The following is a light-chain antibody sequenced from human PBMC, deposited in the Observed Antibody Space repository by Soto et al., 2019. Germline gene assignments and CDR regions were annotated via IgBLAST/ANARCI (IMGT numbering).Light chain of an antibody. J-gene: IGKJ5*01. CDR1: ESLLHSDGKTY. CDR2: ELS. Sequence: EILLPTTPSSLSVAPGTPASLSCKSRESLLHSDGKTYLYGYLPKPGQPTHIRIYELSNRFSGVPDKFSGSGSGTDVTRKISRVEAEEGGVDYGMKRIQVPITFGKGPRLEIK. V-gene: IGKV2D-29*01. CDR3: MKRIQVPIT.